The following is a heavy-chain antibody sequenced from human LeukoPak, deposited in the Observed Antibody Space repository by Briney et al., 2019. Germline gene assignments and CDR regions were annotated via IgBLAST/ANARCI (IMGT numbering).Heavy chain of an antibody. Sequence: ASVTVPCTASGYTFTSYDINWVRQAPGQGLEWMGWMNPNSGNTGYAQKFQGRVTITRNTSISTAYMELSSLRSEDTAVYYCARGRFQRWGTIFGVVTTAYYFDYWGQGTLVTVSS. J-gene: IGHJ4*02. CDR1: GYTFTSYD. CDR3: ARGRFQRWGTIFGVVTTAYYFDY. CDR2: MNPNSGNT. D-gene: IGHD3-3*01. V-gene: IGHV1-8*03.